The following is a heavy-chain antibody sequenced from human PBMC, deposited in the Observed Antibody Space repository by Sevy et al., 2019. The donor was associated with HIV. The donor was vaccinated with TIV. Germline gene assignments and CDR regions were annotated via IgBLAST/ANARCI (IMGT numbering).Heavy chain of an antibody. Sequence: ASVKVSCKASGFSLSGYYLHWVRQAPGQGLEWMGWINPSRGGTTYGQNFQGRVTLTTDTFITTAYMGLARLRSDDTAMYYWARPKGDVAYCNKVSCYDFDYWGQGALVTVSS. CDR2: INPSRGGT. J-gene: IGHJ4*02. CDR1: GFSLSGYY. V-gene: IGHV1-2*02. D-gene: IGHD2-21*01. CDR3: ARPKGDVAYCNKVSCYDFDY.